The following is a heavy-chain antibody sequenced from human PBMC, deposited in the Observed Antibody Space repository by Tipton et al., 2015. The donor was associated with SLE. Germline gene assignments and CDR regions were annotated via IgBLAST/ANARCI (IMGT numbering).Heavy chain of an antibody. CDR2: ISGSGGT. D-gene: IGHD1-26*01. J-gene: IGHJ6*03. Sequence: SLRLSCAASGFTFSTYAMTWVRQAPGKGLEWVSAISGSGGTNYADSVKGRFIVSRDNSKNTLYLQMNSLRAEDTAVYYCARGVGYYYYMDVWGKGTTVTVSS. CDR3: ARGVGYYYYMDV. V-gene: IGHV3-23*01. CDR1: GFTFSTYA.